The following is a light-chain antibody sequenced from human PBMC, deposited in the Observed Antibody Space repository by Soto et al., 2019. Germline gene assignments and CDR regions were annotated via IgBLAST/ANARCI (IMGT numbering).Light chain of an antibody. CDR2: GAS. J-gene: IGKJ5*01. CDR1: QSVSNN. Sequence: EIVMTQSPATLSVSPGERATLSCRASQSVSNNLAWYQQKAGQAPRLLIYGASTRATGIPARFSGSGSGTEFTLTISSLQSEDFAVYYCQQLNSYPITFGQGTRLEIK. CDR3: QQLNSYPIT. V-gene: IGKV3-15*01.